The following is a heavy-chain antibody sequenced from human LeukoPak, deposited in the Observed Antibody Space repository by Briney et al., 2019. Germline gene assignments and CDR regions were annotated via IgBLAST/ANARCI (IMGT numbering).Heavy chain of an antibody. CDR1: GFTFSSYD. Sequence: GGSLRLSCAASGFTFSSYDMHWVRRAPGKGLEWVASIWHDGNRKYHADSVEGRFTISRDNSKNTVYVQMNSLRADDTAVYYCTRAVGITGTSRDNWFDPWGQGTLVIVSS. D-gene: IGHD1/OR15-1a*01. V-gene: IGHV3-33*01. CDR3: TRAVGITGTSRDNWFDP. CDR2: IWHDGNRK. J-gene: IGHJ5*02.